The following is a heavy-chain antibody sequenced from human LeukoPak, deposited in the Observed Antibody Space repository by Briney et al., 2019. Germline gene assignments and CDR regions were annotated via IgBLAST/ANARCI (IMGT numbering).Heavy chain of an antibody. J-gene: IGHJ3*02. CDR1: GFTFTDYA. V-gene: IGHV3-23*01. CDR2: ISGAGGGT. CDR3: ARDPLKRAFDI. Sequence: GGSLRLSCAVSGFTFTDYAMTWVRQAPGKGLEWVSGISGAGGGTYYAASVKGRFTISRDNSKNTLYLQMNSLRAEDTALYYCARDPLKRAFDIWGQGTMVTVSS.